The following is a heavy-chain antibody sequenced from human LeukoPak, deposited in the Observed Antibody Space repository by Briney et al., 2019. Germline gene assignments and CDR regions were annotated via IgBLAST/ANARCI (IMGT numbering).Heavy chain of an antibody. CDR3: ARGVSYTSSWYVYEWFDP. CDR1: GFTFSTYD. CDR2: ISYDGSNQ. V-gene: IGHV3-33*01. D-gene: IGHD6-13*01. J-gene: IGHJ5*02. Sequence: GRSLRLSCAASGFTFSTYDIHWVRQAPGKGLEWVAVISYDGSNQYYVDSVKGRFTISRDNSKNTLYLQMNSLRAEDTAVYYCARGVSYTSSWYVYEWFDPWGQGTLVTVSS.